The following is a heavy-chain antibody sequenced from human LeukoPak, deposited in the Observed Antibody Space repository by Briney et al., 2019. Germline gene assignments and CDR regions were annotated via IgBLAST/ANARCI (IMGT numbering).Heavy chain of an antibody. CDR2: IYPGDSDT. J-gene: IGHJ6*02. CDR3: ARHVPERPNYYYYYGMDV. CDR1: GYSFTSYW. V-gene: IGHV5-51*01. Sequence: GESLKISCKGSGYSFTSYWLGWVRQMPGKGLEWMGIIYPGDSDTRYSPSFQGQVTISADKSISTAYLQWSSLKASDTAMYYCARHVPERPNYYYYYGMDVWGQGTTVTVSS. D-gene: IGHD1-14*01.